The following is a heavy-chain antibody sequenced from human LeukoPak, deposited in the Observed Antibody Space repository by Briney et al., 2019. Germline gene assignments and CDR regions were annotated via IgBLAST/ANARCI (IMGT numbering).Heavy chain of an antibody. CDR3: ARETRRIMVRGVPDY. Sequence: ASVKVSCKASGYTFTGYYMHWVRQAPGQGLEWMGRINPNSGGTNYAQKFQGRVTMTRDTSISTAYMELSRLRSDDTAVYYCARETRRIMVRGVPDYWGQGTLVTVSS. D-gene: IGHD3-10*01. J-gene: IGHJ4*02. V-gene: IGHV1-2*06. CDR1: GYTFTGYY. CDR2: INPNSGGT.